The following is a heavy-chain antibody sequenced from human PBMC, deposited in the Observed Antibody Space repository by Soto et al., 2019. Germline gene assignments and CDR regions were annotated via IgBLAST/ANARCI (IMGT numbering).Heavy chain of an antibody. CDR3: ARISGTYYVPDY. V-gene: IGHV4-31*03. Sequence: QVQLQESGPRLVEASQTLSLPCTVSNASITSSGYYWSWVRQPPGKRLEWIGYIYHSGSTFYSPSLQSRLTMSVDTSKNQFSLTLRSVTAADTAVYHCARISGTYYVPDYWGQGTLVTVSS. D-gene: IGHD1-26*01. J-gene: IGHJ4*02. CDR1: NASITSSGYY. CDR2: IYHSGST.